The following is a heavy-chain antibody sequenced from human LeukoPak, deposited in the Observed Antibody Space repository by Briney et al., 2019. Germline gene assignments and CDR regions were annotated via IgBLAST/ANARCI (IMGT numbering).Heavy chain of an antibody. CDR3: ARGDIVVVPAAMDY. CDR1: GFTFSSYW. CDR2: IKHDGSDK. D-gene: IGHD2-2*01. Sequence: GGSLRLSCAASGFTFSSYWMSWVRQAPGKGLEWVANIKHDGSDKYYVDSVKGRFTISRDNAKNSLYLQMNSLRAEDTAVYYCARGDIVVVPAAMDYWGQGTLVTVSS. J-gene: IGHJ4*02. V-gene: IGHV3-7*01.